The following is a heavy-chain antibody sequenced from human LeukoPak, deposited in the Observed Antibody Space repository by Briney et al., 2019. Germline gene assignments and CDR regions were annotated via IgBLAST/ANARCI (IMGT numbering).Heavy chain of an antibody. V-gene: IGHV3-30*04. CDR3: ARDRLNRGAAGFDP. CDR2: TSYDGSDK. D-gene: IGHD6-13*01. J-gene: IGHJ5*02. Sequence: PGRSLRLSCAASGFTFSSCTMHWVRQAPGKGLEWVAVTSYDGSDKYYADSVKGRFTIYRDNSKNTLYLEMNSLRTEDTALYYCARDRLNRGAAGFDPWGQGTLVTVSS. CDR1: GFTFSSCT.